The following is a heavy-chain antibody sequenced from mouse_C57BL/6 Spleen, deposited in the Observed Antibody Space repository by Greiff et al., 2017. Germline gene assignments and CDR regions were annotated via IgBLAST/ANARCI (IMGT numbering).Heavy chain of an antibody. J-gene: IGHJ3*01. CDR2: INPNNGGT. CDR1: GYTFTDYN. V-gene: IGHV1-18*01. D-gene: IGHD2-4*01. CDR3: ARPLYDYGGAWFAY. Sequence: VQLQQSGPELVKPGASVKIPCKASGYTFTDYNMDWVKQSHGKSLEWIGDINPNNGGTIYNQKFKGKATLTVDKSSSTAYMELRTLTSEDTAFYYCARPLYDYGGAWFAYWGQGTLVTVSA.